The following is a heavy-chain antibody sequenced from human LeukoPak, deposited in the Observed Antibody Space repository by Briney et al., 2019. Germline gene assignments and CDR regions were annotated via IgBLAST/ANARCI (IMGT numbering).Heavy chain of an antibody. V-gene: IGHV3-7*01. CDR2: IKHDGSEK. J-gene: IGHJ5*02. CDR1: GFTFSDFH. D-gene: IGHD6-13*01. CDR3: ARDGSAAGRWFDP. Sequence: GGSLRLSCTASGFTFSDFHMSWVRQAPGKGLEWVANIKHDGSEKYYVDSVKGRFTISRDNAKNSLYLQMNSLRAEDTAVYYCARDGSAAGRWFDPWGQGTLVTVSS.